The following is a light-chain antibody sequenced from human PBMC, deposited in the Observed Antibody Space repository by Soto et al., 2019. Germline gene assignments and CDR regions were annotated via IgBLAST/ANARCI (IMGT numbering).Light chain of an antibody. CDR3: QAWDSSTHYV. J-gene: IGLJ1*01. V-gene: IGLV3-1*01. CDR1: KLGDKY. Sequence: SYELTQPPSVSVSPGQTASITCSGYKLGDKYACWYQQKPGQSPVLVIYQDSKRPSGIPERFSGSNSGNTATLTISGTQAMDAADYYCQAWDSSTHYVFGTGTKVTVL. CDR2: QDS.